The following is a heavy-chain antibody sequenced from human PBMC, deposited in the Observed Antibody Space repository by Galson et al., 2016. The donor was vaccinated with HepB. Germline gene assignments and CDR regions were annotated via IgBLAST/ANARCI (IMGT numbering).Heavy chain of an antibody. CDR1: GFTFTDVW. Sequence: LRLSCAASGFTFTDVWMSWVRQAPGKGLEWVAGLSHDGVTKFYADSVRARFTISRDKSKTTVYLQMDGLSAEDTAVYYCAREWELGGYFDYWGQGTLVTVSS. CDR2: LSHDGVTK. D-gene: IGHD1-26*01. V-gene: IGHV3-30-3*01. CDR3: AREWELGGYFDY. J-gene: IGHJ4*02.